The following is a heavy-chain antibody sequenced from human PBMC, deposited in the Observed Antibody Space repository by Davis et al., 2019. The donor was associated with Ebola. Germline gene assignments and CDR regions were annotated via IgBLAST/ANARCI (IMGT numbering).Heavy chain of an antibody. V-gene: IGHV5-51*01. J-gene: IGHJ5*02. Sequence: GGSLRLSCKVSGYSFSWYWVGWLRQMPGNGLEWLGSIYAGDSDTRDRPSFQGQVTISVDRSINTAYLQWSSLKASDTAMYFCARRNYRDLSVRGFDHWGQGTLVTVSS. D-gene: IGHD5-24*01. CDR1: GYSFSWYW. CDR3: ARRNYRDLSVRGFDH. CDR2: IYAGDSDT.